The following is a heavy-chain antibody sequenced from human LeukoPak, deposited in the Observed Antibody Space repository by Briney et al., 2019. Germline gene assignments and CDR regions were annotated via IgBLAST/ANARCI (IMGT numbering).Heavy chain of an antibody. CDR3: AREGAYYGSGSYYRGYYYYGMDV. CDR2: INPSGGST. D-gene: IGHD3-10*01. J-gene: IGHJ6*02. CDR1: GYTFTSYY. V-gene: IGHV1-46*01. Sequence: ASVTVSCKASGYTFTSYYMHWVRQAPGQGLEWMGIINPSGGSTSYAQTFQGRVTMTRDTSTSTVYMELSSLRSEDTAVYYCAREGAYYGSGSYYRGYYYYGMDVWGQGTTVTVSS.